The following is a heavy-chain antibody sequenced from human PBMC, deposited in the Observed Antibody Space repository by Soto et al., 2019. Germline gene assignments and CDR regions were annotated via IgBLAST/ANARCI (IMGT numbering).Heavy chain of an antibody. Sequence: GGSPRLSSAASVVPVSSYYMSLVRKDPGKGLEWVSVIYSGGSTYYADSVKGRFTISRDNSKNTLYLQMNSLRAEDTAVYYCARKEDYIRYGYWYFDFWGRGTLVTVSS. CDR1: VVPVSSYY. J-gene: IGHJ2*01. V-gene: IGHV3-66*01. CDR3: ARKEDYIRYGYWYFDF. CDR2: IYSGGST. D-gene: IGHD4-4*01.